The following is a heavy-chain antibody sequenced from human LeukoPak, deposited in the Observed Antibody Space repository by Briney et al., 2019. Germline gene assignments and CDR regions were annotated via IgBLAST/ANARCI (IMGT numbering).Heavy chain of an antibody. CDR1: GYTFTGNY. Sequence: GASVKVSCKASGYTFTGNYMHWVRQAPGQGLEWMGRIIPILGIANYAQKFQGRVTITADKSTSTAYMELSSLRSEDTAVYYCARDNPSLVLMVYASYGMDVWGQGTTVTVSS. V-gene: IGHV1-69*04. D-gene: IGHD2-8*01. J-gene: IGHJ6*02. CDR3: ARDNPSLVLMVYASYGMDV. CDR2: IIPILGIA.